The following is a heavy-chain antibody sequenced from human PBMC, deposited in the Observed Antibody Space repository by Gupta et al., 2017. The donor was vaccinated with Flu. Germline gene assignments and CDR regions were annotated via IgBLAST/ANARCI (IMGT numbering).Heavy chain of an antibody. D-gene: IGHD6-6*01. Sequence: QVQLVQSGAEVKKPGSSVKVSCKASGGTFSSYTISWVRQAPGQGLEWMGRIIPILGIANYAQKFQGRVTITADKSTSTAYMELSSLRSEDTAVYYCARERRAARSEIGGQYYGMDVWGQGTTVTVSS. CDR3: ARERRAARSEIGGQYYGMDV. CDR1: GGTFSSYT. J-gene: IGHJ6*02. CDR2: IIPILGIA. V-gene: IGHV1-69*08.